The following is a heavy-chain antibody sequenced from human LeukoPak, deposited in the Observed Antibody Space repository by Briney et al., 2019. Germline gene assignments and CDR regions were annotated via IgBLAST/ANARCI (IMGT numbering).Heavy chain of an antibody. CDR2: IDPNSGGA. Sequence: ASVKVSCKASGYTFTSYDINWVRQAPGQGLEWMGWIDPNSGGANYAQKFQGRVTMTRDTSISTAYMELSRLRSDNTAVYYCARSGCSSTSCYGLYYYYYGMDVWGQGTTVTVSS. V-gene: IGHV1-2*02. D-gene: IGHD2-2*01. CDR3: ARSGCSSTSCYGLYYYYYGMDV. CDR1: GYTFTSYD. J-gene: IGHJ6*02.